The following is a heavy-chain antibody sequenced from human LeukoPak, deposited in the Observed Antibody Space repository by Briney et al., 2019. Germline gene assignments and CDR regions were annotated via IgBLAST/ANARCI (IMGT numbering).Heavy chain of an antibody. V-gene: IGHV3-49*04. CDR3: TTTRGYSFGYADY. D-gene: IGHD5-18*01. CDR2: IRSKAYGGTT. Sequence: PGGSLRLSCAASGFTFSSYDLSWVRQAPGKGLEWVGFIRSKAYGGTTEYAASVKGRFTISGDDSKSIAYLQMNSLKTEDTAVYYCTTTRGYSFGYADYWGQGTLVTVSS. J-gene: IGHJ4*02. CDR1: GFTFSSYD.